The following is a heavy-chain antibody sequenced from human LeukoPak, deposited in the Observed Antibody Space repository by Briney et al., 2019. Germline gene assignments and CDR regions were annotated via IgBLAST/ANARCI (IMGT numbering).Heavy chain of an antibody. Sequence: GGSLRLSCAASGFTFSSYAMSWVRQAPGKGLVWVSAISGSGGSTYYADSVKGRFTISRDNSKNTLYLQMNSLRAEDTAVYYCAKGRVRDKSYTDYWGQGTLVTVSS. CDR2: ISGSGGST. V-gene: IGHV3-23*01. J-gene: IGHJ4*02. CDR3: AKGRVRDKSYTDY. D-gene: IGHD3-10*01. CDR1: GFTFSSYA.